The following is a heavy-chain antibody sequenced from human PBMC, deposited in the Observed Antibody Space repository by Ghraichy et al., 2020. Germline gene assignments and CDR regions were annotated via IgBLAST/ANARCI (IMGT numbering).Heavy chain of an antibody. J-gene: IGHJ6*04. Sequence: GESLNISCAASGFTFSSYAMSWVRQAPGKGLEWVSAISGSGGSTYYADSVKGRFTISRDNSKNTLYLQMNSLRAEDTAVYYCAKATERFFLDVWGKGTTVTVSS. V-gene: IGHV3-23*01. CDR1: GFTFSSYA. CDR2: ISGSGGST. D-gene: IGHD3-3*01. CDR3: AKATERFFLDV.